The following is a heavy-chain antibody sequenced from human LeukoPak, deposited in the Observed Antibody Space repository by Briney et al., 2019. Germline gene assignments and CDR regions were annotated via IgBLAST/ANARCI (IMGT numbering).Heavy chain of an antibody. CDR1: GFTFSSYS. Sequence: GGSLRLSCAASGFTFSSYSMNWVRQAPGKGLEWVSSISSSSSYIYYADSVKGRFTISRDNAKNSLYPQRNSLRAEDTAVYYCARDFSGGFASWGQGTLVTVSS. CDR2: ISSSSSYI. D-gene: IGHD3-10*01. V-gene: IGHV3-21*01. CDR3: ARDFSGGFAS. J-gene: IGHJ4*02.